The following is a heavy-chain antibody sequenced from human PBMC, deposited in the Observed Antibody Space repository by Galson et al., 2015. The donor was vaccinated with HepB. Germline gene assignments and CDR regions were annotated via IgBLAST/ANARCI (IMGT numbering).Heavy chain of an antibody. CDR3: ARGMEPYSEYLKAYYLGDVFDI. CDR1: GYSFTRHD. Sequence: SVKVSCKASGYSFTRHDMNWLRQATGQGLEWMGWMNPHSGETGYTQNFRGRVTMTRDTSTNTAYMELTSLRSDDTAVYYCARGMEPYSEYLKAYYLGDVFDIWGQGTMVTVSS. J-gene: IGHJ3*02. D-gene: IGHD2/OR15-2a*01. CDR2: MNPHSGET. V-gene: IGHV1-8*01.